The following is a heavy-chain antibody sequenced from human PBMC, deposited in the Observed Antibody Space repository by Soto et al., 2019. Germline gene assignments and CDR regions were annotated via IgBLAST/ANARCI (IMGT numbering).Heavy chain of an antibody. CDR1: GFTFSSYA. V-gene: IGHV3-23*01. CDR3: AKQAMSGQWLVHWFDP. CDR2: ISGSGGST. D-gene: IGHD6-19*01. J-gene: IGHJ5*02. Sequence: PGGSLGLSGAASGFTFSSYAMSWVRQAPGKGLEWVSAISGSGGSTYYADSVKGRFTISRDNSKNTLYLQMNSLRAEDTAVYYCAKQAMSGQWLVHWFDPWGQGTLVTVSS.